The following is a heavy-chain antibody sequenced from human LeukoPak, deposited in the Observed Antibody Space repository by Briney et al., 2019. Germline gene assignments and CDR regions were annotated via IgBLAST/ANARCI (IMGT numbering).Heavy chain of an antibody. V-gene: IGHV3-23*01. J-gene: IGHJ4*02. CDR1: GFTFSSYA. CDR3: AKGTDYGGNSYFDY. Sequence: PGGSLTLSCAASGFTFSSYAMSWVGQAPGEGLEWVSAISGSGGSTYYADSVKGRFTISRDNSKNTLYLQMNSLRAEDTAVYYCAKGTDYGGNSYFDYWGQGTLVTVSS. D-gene: IGHD4-23*01. CDR2: ISGSGGST.